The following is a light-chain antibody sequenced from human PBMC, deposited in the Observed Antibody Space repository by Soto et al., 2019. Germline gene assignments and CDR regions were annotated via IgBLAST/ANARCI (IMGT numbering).Light chain of an antibody. CDR1: QSVSSRY. CDR3: QQYDSSPPYT. V-gene: IGKV3-20*01. Sequence: EIVLTQSPGTLSLSPGERATLSCRASQSVSSRYLAWYQQKPGQAPRLLIYGASSRTTGIPDRFSGSGSGIAFTLTISRVEPEDFALYYCQQYDSSPPYTFGQGTKVEIK. J-gene: IGKJ2*01. CDR2: GAS.